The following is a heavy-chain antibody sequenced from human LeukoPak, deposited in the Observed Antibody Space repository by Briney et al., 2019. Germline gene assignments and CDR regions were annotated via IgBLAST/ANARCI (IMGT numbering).Heavy chain of an antibody. J-gene: IGHJ4*02. CDR1: GFTFSSHA. CDR3: AKALVRVNRVLDY. D-gene: IGHD1-14*01. Sequence: GGSLRLSCTASGFTFSSHAMSWVRQAPGKGLEWVSAISGSGDGTYYADSVKGRFTISRDNSKNTLYLQMISLRAEDTAVYYCAKALVRVNRVLDYWGQGTLVTVSS. CDR2: ISGSGDGT. V-gene: IGHV3-23*01.